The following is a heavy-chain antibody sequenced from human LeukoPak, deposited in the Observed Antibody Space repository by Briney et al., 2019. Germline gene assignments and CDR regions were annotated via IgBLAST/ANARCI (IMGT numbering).Heavy chain of an antibody. D-gene: IGHD2-2*01. CDR2: IIPIFGTA. CDR1: GGTFSSYA. CDR3: ARKICSSTSCYHYYFDY. V-gene: IGHV1-69*13. J-gene: IGHJ4*02. Sequence: ASVKVSCKASGGTFSSYAISWVRQAPGQGLEWMGGIIPIFGTANYAQKFQGRVTITADESTGTAYMELSSLRSEDTAVYYCARKICSSTSCYHYYFDYWGQGTLVTVSS.